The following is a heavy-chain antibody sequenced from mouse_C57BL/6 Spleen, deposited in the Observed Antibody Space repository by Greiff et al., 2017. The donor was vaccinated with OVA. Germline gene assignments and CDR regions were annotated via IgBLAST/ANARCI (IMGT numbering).Heavy chain of an antibody. CDR2: IDPSDSET. V-gene: IGHV1-52*01. CDR3: ARGAARYGNSDYYAMDY. D-gene: IGHD1-1*01. J-gene: IGHJ4*01. CDR1: GYTFTSYW. Sequence: VQLQQPGAELVRPGSSVKLSCKASGYTFTSYWMHWVKQRPIQGLEWIGNIDPSDSETHYNQKFKDKATLTVDKSSSTAYMQLSSLTSEDSAVYYGARGAARYGNSDYYAMDYWGQGTSVTVSS.